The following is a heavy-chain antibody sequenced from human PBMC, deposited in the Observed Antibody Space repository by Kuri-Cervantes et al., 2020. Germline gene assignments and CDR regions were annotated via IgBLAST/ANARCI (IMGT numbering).Heavy chain of an antibody. J-gene: IGHJ6*03. V-gene: IGHV3-21*01. D-gene: IGHD5-12*01. CDR1: GFTYSDHY. CDR2: ISSSSSYI. Sequence: GGSLRLSCAASGFTYSDHYMNWVRQAPGKGLEWVSSISSSSSYIYYADSVKGRFTISRDNAKNSLYLQMNSLRAEDTAVYYCARDRYSGYDYGYYYYYMDVWGKGTTVTDSS. CDR3: ARDRYSGYDYGYYYYYMDV.